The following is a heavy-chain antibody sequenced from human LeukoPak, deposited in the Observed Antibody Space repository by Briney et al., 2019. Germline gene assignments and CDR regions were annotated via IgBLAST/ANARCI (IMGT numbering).Heavy chain of an antibody. CDR3: ASSGLLWFGELLYLSP. D-gene: IGHD3-10*01. V-gene: IGHV1-69*05. CDR2: IIPIFGTA. Sequence: GASVKVSCKASGGTFSSYAISWVRQAPGQGLEWMGGIIPIFGTANYAQKFQGRVTITTDESTSTAYMELGSLRSEDTAVYYCASSGLLWFGELLYLSPWGQGTLVTVSS. CDR1: GGTFSSYA. J-gene: IGHJ5*02.